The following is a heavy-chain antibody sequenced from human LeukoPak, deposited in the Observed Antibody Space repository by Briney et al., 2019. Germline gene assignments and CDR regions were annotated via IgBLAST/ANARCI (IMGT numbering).Heavy chain of an antibody. J-gene: IGHJ3*02. CDR1: GGTFSSYA. V-gene: IGHV1-69*06. CDR2: IIPIFGTA. D-gene: IGHD5/OR15-5a*01. Sequence: ASVKVSCKASGGTFSSYAISWVRQAPGQGLEWMGGIIPIFGTANYAQKFQGRVTMTEDTSTDTAYMELSSLRSEDTAVYYCATVSTTWGRDAFDIWGQGTMVTVSS. CDR3: ATVSTTWGRDAFDI.